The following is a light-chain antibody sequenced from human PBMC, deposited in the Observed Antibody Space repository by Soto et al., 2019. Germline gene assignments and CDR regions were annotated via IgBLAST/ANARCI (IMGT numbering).Light chain of an antibody. CDR3: QQSFSNYLT. V-gene: IGKV1-39*01. CDR1: QTINNF. Sequence: DIQMTQSPSSLFASVGDRVTVTCRASQTINNFLNWYHQKPGKAPRLLIYGTSHLESGVPSRFSGSGSGTDFTLTITGLQPEDSASYFCQQSFSNYLTFGGGTRVEVK. J-gene: IGKJ4*01. CDR2: GTS.